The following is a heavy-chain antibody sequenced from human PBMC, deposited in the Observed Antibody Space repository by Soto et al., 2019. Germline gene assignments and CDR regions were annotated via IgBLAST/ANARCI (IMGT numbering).Heavy chain of an antibody. CDR1: GGSISIYY. V-gene: IGHV4-59*01. J-gene: IGHJ4*02. D-gene: IGHD2-2*01. CDR3: ARARYCGSSSCPKDYYFDF. CDR2: IYYSGST. Sequence: SETLSLTCTVSGGSISIYYWSWIRQPPGKGLEWIGYIYYSGSTDYNPSLKSRVTISVDTSKNQFSLKLSSVTAADTAVYYCARARYCGSSSCPKDYYFDFWGQGTLVTVSS.